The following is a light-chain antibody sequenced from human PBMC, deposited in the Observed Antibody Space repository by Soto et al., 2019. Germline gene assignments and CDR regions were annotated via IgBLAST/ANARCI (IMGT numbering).Light chain of an antibody. CDR2: DVS. J-gene: IGLJ1*01. CDR3: CSYAGSYTLV. Sequence: QSVLTQPRSVSGSPGQSVTISCTGTSSDVGGYNYVSWYQQHPGKAPKLMICDVSKRPSGVPDRFSGSKSGNTASLTISGLQAEDEADYYCCSYAGSYTLVFGTGTKSPS. V-gene: IGLV2-11*01. CDR1: SSDVGGYNY.